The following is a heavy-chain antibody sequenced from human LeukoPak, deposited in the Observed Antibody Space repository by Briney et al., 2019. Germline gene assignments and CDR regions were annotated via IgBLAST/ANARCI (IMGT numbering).Heavy chain of an antibody. CDR1: GGSFSGYY. CDR3: ARDGSSYGPPDAFDI. V-gene: IGHV4-34*01. Sequence: SETLSLTCAVYGGSFSGYYWSWIRQPPGKGLEWIGEINHSGSTNYNPSLKSRVTISVDTSKNQFSLKLSSVTAADTAVYYCARDGSSYGPPDAFDIWGQGTMVTVSS. D-gene: IGHD2/OR15-2a*01. CDR2: INHSGST. J-gene: IGHJ3*02.